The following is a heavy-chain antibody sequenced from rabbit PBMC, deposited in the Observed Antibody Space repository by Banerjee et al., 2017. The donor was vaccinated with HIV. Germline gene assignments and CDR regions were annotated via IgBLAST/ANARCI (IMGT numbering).Heavy chain of an antibody. CDR1: GFSFNNKYV. D-gene: IGHD6-1*01. Sequence: QLQLEESGGGLVKPGGSLTLTCTASGFSFNNKYVMCWVRQAPGKGLEWIACINTSTGNTVYASWAKGRFTVSKTSSTTVTLQMTSLTAADTATYFCARDDADYYGYDLDLWGPRHPRHRL. CDR2: INTSTGNT. J-gene: IGHJ4*01. CDR3: ARDDADYYGYDLDL. V-gene: IGHV1S45*01.